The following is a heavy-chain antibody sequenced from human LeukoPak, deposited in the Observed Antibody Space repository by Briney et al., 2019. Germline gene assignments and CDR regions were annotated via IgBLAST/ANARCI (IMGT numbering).Heavy chain of an antibody. Sequence: SETLSLTCTVSGGSISSGDFYWSWIRQHPGKGLEWIGYIYYSGTTYYSPSLKSRVTISLDTTKNQFSLKLSSVTAADTAVYYCARENRPFCPFAFWGQGVLVTVSS. D-gene: IGHD2/OR15-2a*01. CDR3: ARENRPFCPFAF. CDR1: GGSISSGDFY. V-gene: IGHV4-31*03. J-gene: IGHJ4*02. CDR2: IYYSGTT.